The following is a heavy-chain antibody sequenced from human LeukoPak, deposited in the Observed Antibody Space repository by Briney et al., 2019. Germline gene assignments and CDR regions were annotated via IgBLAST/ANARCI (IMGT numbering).Heavy chain of an antibody. CDR2: VKSDGSVT. V-gene: IGHV3-74*01. CDR3: ARDISALDF. CDR1: GFTFSSYW. D-gene: IGHD2/OR15-2a*01. J-gene: IGHJ3*01. Sequence: PGGSLRLSCAASGFTFSSYWMHWVRQAPGKGLVWVSRVKSDGSVTNYADSVKGRFTISRDNAKNTLYLQMNSLRAEDTAVYYCARDISALDFWGQGTMVTVSS.